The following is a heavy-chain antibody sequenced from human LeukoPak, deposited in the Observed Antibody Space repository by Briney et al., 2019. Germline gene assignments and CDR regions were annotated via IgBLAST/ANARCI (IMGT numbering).Heavy chain of an antibody. D-gene: IGHD6-19*01. Sequence: SETLSLTCTVSGCSISSYYWSWIRQPPGKGLEWIGYIYYSGSTNYNPSLKSRVTISVDTSKNQFSLKLSSVTAADTAVYYCARADSYSSGWYGGLDYWGQGTLVTVSS. CDR2: IYYSGST. V-gene: IGHV4-59*01. J-gene: IGHJ4*02. CDR3: ARADSYSSGWYGGLDY. CDR1: GCSISSYY.